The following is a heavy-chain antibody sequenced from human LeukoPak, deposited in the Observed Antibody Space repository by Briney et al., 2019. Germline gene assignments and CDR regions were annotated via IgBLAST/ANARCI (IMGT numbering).Heavy chain of an antibody. V-gene: IGHV4-39*07. D-gene: IGHD6-19*01. J-gene: IGHJ1*01. CDR3: ARQDSSAWSPPGQYFQH. CDR2: IYYSGST. Sequence: RTSETLSLTCTVSGGSISSSSYYWGWIRQPPGKGLEWIGSIYYSGSTYYNPSLKSRVTISVDTSKNQFSLKLSSVTAADTAVYYCARQDSSAWSPPGQYFQHWGQGTLVTVFS. CDR1: GGSISSSSYY.